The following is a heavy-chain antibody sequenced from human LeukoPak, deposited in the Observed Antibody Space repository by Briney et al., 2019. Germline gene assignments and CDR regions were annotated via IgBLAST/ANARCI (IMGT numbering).Heavy chain of an antibody. J-gene: IGHJ6*03. Sequence: ASVKVSCKASGYTFTNYGISWVRQAPGQGLEWMGWISVYNGNTNYAQKLQGRVTMTTDTSTSTAYMELRSLRSEDTAVYYCARDYYDSGSYGNYYYYYMDVWGKGTTVTISS. D-gene: IGHD3-10*01. CDR3: ARDYYDSGSYGNYYYYYMDV. V-gene: IGHV1-18*01. CDR2: ISVYNGNT. CDR1: GYTFTNYG.